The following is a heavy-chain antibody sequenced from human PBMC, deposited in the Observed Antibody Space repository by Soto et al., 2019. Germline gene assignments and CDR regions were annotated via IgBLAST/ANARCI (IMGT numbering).Heavy chain of an antibody. D-gene: IGHD3-22*01. J-gene: IGHJ5*02. CDR2: ITSSGGT. CDR1: GFTFYNYA. Sequence: DVQLLESGGDLAQPGGSLRLSCEASGFTFYNYAMAWVRQAPGRGLEWVSGITSSGGTYYADAVKGRFTISRDNSENTLYLQMNSLRAEDTAVYYCAKVESSVSASYFDPWGQGTLVTVSS. CDR3: AKVESSVSASYFDP. V-gene: IGHV3-23*01.